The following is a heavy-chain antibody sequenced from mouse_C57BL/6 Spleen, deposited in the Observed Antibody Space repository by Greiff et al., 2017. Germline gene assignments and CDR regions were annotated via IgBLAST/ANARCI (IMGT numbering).Heavy chain of an antibody. CDR1: GYTFTSYD. J-gene: IGHJ2*01. Sequence: QVHVKQSGPELVKPGASVKLSCKASGYTFTSYDINWVKQRPGQGLEWIGWIYPRDGSTKYNEKFKGKATLTVDTSSSTAYMELHSLTSEDSAVYFCAREYGSSYEGNYFDYWGQGTTLTVSS. CDR2: IYPRDGST. D-gene: IGHD1-1*01. CDR3: AREYGSSYEGNYFDY. V-gene: IGHV1-85*01.